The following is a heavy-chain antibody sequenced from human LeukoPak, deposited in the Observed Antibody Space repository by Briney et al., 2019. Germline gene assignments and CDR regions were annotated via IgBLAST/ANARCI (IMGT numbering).Heavy chain of an antibody. D-gene: IGHD6-19*01. CDR2: IDSDGSST. CDR1: GFTLSSYW. Sequence: PGGSLRLSCAASGFTLSSYWMHWVRQAPGKGLVWVSRIDSDGSSTSYADSVKGRFTISRDNAKNTLYLQMNSLRAEDTAVYYRARPPLGVAGIVNLWGQGTLVAVSS. V-gene: IGHV3-74*01. J-gene: IGHJ5*02. CDR3: ARPPLGVAGIVNL.